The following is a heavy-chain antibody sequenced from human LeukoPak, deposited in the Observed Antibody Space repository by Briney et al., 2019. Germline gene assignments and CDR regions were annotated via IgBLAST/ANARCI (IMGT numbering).Heavy chain of an antibody. V-gene: IGHV4-30-4*01. CDR2: IYDSGTT. D-gene: IGHD2-15*01. CDR3: ARAKVLDIVVVVAATIFDY. J-gene: IGHJ4*02. CDR1: GGSISSGDYC. Sequence: SETLSLTWTVAGGSISSGDYCSSWIRQPPGKGLKWTGYIYDSGTTYYNPTLESRVTISVDTSKNQFSLKLSSVTAADTAVYYCARAKVLDIVVVVAATIFDYWGQGTLVTVSS.